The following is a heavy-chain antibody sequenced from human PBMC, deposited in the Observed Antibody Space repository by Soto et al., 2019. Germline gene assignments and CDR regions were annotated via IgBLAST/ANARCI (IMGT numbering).Heavy chain of an antibody. CDR1: GGSISSGGYY. Sequence: TLSLTCTVSGGSISSGGYYWSWIRQHPGKGLEWIGYIYYSGSTYYNPSLKSRVTISVDTSKNQFSLKLSSVTAADTAVYYCARYSSSWRGRYGMDVWGQGTTVTVSS. D-gene: IGHD6-13*01. CDR2: IYYSGST. J-gene: IGHJ6*02. CDR3: ARYSSSWRGRYGMDV. V-gene: IGHV4-31*03.